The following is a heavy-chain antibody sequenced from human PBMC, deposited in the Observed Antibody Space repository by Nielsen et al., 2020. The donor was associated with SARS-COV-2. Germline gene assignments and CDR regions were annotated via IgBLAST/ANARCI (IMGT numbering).Heavy chain of an antibody. D-gene: IGHD1-26*01. Sequence: SETLSLTCAVFGGSFIDYYWIWIRQPPGKGLEWIGETNHSGSTNYNPSLKSRVTISVDTSKIHFSLKLNSVTAADTAVYYCARRIGGWFDPWGQGTLVTVSS. CDR3: ARRIGGWFDP. CDR1: GGSFIDYY. V-gene: IGHV4-34*01. J-gene: IGHJ5*02. CDR2: TNHSGST.